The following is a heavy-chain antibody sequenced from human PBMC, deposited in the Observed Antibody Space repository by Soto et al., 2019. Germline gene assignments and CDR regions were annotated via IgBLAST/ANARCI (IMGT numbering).Heavy chain of an antibody. J-gene: IGHJ4*02. CDR3: AKATRGGAATLIRDY. V-gene: IGHV3-23*01. Sequence: EVQLLESGGGLVQPGGSLRLSCAAAGFTFSIYAMSWVRQAPGKGLEWVSAISGSGGSTYYADSVKGRSTISRDKSKKAPDLPMKRLTADDAAVYYCAKATRGGAATLIRDYWGQGTLVTISS. CDR1: GFTFSIYA. CDR2: ISGSGGST. D-gene: IGHD6-13*01.